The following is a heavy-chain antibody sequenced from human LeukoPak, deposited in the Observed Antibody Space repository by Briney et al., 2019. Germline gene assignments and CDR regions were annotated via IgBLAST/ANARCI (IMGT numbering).Heavy chain of an antibody. V-gene: IGHV4-39*07. Sequence: SETLSLTCTVSGGSISSSSYYWGWIRQPPGKGLEWIGSIYYSGSTYYNPSLKSRFTISVDTSKNQFSLKLTSVTAADTAVYYCARGAADRNNYYYYIDVWGKGTTVTVSS. CDR2: IYYSGST. D-gene: IGHD1/OR15-1a*01. CDR1: GGSISSSSYY. J-gene: IGHJ6*03. CDR3: ARGAADRNNYYYYIDV.